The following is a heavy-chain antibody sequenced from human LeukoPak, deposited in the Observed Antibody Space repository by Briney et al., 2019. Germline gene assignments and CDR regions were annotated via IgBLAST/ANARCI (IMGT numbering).Heavy chain of an antibody. J-gene: IGHJ4*02. V-gene: IGHV1-3*01. Sequence: VASVKVSCKASGYTFTSYAMHWVRQAPGQRLEWMGWINAGNGNTKYSQKFQGRVTITRDTSASTAYMELSSLRSEDTAVYYCARAKSGVYSYGYWGQGTLVTVSS. D-gene: IGHD5-18*01. CDR2: INAGNGNT. CDR1: GYTFTSYA. CDR3: ARAKSGVYSYGY.